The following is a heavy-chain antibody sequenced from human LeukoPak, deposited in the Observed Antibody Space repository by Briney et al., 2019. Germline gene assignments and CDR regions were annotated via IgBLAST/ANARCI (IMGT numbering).Heavy chain of an antibody. V-gene: IGHV4-39*07. CDR1: GGSISSSSYY. J-gene: IGHJ4*02. CDR3: ARGRTELYYDILTGYCPFDY. CDR2: IYYSGST. D-gene: IGHD3-9*01. Sequence: PSETLSLTCTVSGGSISSSSYYWGWIRQPPGKGLEWIGSIYYSGSTYYNPSLKSRVTISVDTSKNQFSLKLSSVTAADTAVYYCARGRTELYYDILTGYCPFDYWGQGTLVTVSS.